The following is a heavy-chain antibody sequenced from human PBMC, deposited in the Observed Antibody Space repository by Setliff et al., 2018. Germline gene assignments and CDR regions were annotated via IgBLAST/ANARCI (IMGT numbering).Heavy chain of an antibody. Sequence: PSETLSLTCTVSGDSINSRTNYWSWIRQSAGKGLECIGRIYTDGSTKYNPSLNSRVALSIDTSKNQFSLRLSSVTAADTAVYFCARVTGFLYMDVWGKGTTVTVSS. CDR3: ARVTGFLYMDV. D-gene: IGHD3-3*01. J-gene: IGHJ6*03. CDR2: IYTDGST. CDR1: GDSINSRTNY. V-gene: IGHV4-61*02.